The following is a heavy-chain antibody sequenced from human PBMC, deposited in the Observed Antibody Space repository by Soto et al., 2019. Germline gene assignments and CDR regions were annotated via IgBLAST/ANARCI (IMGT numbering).Heavy chain of an antibody. CDR2: IWYDGSTK. CDR3: ARVLSGSINSYYMYV. D-gene: IGHD1-26*01. J-gene: IGHJ6*03. V-gene: IGHV3-33*01. Sequence: QVQLVESGGGVVQPGSSLRLSCAASGFTFSNYGIHWVRQAPGKGLEWVAVIWYDGSTKYYADSVKGRFTISRDNSKNTLYLQMNSLRAEDTAVYYCARVLSGSINSYYMYVWGKGTTVTVS. CDR1: GFTFSNYG.